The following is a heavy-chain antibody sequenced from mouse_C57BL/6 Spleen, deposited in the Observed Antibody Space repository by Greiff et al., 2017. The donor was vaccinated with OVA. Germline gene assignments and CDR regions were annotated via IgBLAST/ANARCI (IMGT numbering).Heavy chain of an antibody. J-gene: IGHJ1*03. CDR2: IDPSDSYT. V-gene: IGHV1-69*01. CDR3: ARSRVYYGIRCFDV. CDR1: GYTFTSYW. Sequence: QVQLQQPGAELVMPGASVKLSCKASGYTFTSYWMHWVKQRPGQGLEWIGEIDPSDSYTNYNQKFKGKSTLTVDKSSSTAYMQLSSLTSEDSAVYYCARSRVYYGIRCFDVWGTEGTVTASS. D-gene: IGHD2-1*01.